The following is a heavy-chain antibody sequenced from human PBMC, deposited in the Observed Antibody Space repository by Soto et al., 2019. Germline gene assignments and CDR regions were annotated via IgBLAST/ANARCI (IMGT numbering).Heavy chain of an antibody. CDR1: GYTFTSYG. D-gene: IGHD1-26*01. Sequence: QVQLVQSGAEVKKPGASVKVSCKASGYTFTSYGISWVRQAPGQGLEWRGWISAYNGNTNYAQKLQGRVTMTTDTSTSTAYMELRSLRSDDTAVYYCAGDEWAAPHGSYYYGMDVWGQGTTVTVSS. J-gene: IGHJ6*02. V-gene: IGHV1-18*01. CDR2: ISAYNGNT. CDR3: AGDEWAAPHGSYYYGMDV.